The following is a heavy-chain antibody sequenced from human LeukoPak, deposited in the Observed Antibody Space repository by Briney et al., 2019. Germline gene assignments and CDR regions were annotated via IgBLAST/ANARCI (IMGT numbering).Heavy chain of an antibody. Sequence: GGSLRLSCTASGFNFGNYAMSWVRQAPGKGLEWLGFIRSKASGGAIEYDPSVDGRFTISRDDSKSIAYLQMTSLKTEDIATYFCTREVDGMSAYWGQGTLVTVPS. CDR3: TREVDGMSAY. J-gene: IGHJ4*02. V-gene: IGHV3-49*04. D-gene: IGHD1-14*01. CDR2: IRSKASGGAI. CDR1: GFNFGNYA.